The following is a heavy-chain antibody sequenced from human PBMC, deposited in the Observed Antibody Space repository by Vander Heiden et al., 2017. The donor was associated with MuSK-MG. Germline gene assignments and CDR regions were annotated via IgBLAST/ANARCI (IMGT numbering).Heavy chain of an antibody. CDR3: VREDTISAAGGLDH. Sequence: QVEPGESEGAVAQAGRCLRLAWEASGSTPSHDTMHWVRQAPAKGLDWVAGISFDGTSKYYADSVKGRFSISRDNSKNTLSLEMSSLRPEDTATYYCVREDTISAAGGLDHWGQGTRVTVSP. D-gene: IGHD6-25*01. CDR1: GSTPSHDT. V-gene: IGHV3-30*03. J-gene: IGHJ4*02. CDR2: ISFDGTSK.